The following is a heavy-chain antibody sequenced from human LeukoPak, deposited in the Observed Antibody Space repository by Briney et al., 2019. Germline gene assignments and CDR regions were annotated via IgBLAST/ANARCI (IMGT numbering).Heavy chain of an antibody. CDR2: INHSGTT. Sequence: PSETLSLTRALYGGSFSGYYWSWIRQPPGKGLEWIGEINHSGTTKYNPSLKSRVTISVDTSKNQFSLKVTSVTAADTAVYYCARGPPYYYDSSGYYRFDYWGQGTLVTVSS. V-gene: IGHV4-34*01. D-gene: IGHD3-22*01. CDR3: ARGPPYYYDSSGYYRFDY. CDR1: GGSFSGYY. J-gene: IGHJ4*02.